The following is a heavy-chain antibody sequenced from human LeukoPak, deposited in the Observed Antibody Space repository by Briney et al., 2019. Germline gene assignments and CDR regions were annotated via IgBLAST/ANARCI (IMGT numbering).Heavy chain of an antibody. D-gene: IGHD6-25*01. V-gene: IGHV3-11*01. J-gene: IGHJ4*02. Sequence: GGSLRLSCAASGFTLSDYYMSWIRQAPGKGLEWVSYISSSGSPIYYADSVKGRFTISRDNSKNSLYLQMNSLRAEDTAVYYCARVDMGSGWFDYWGQGTLVTVSS. CDR3: ARVDMGSGWFDY. CDR1: GFTLSDYY. CDR2: ISSSGSPI.